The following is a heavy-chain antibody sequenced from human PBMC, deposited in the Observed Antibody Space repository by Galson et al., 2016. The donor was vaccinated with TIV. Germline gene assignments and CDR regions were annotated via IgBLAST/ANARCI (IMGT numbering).Heavy chain of an antibody. CDR2: IFYSGGT. CDR1: GDSLRSSNYF. Sequence: ETLSLTCTVSGDSLRSSNYFWAWIRQPPGKGLEWIASIFYSGGTYYNPSLKNRLTTSVDTSKNQVSLRLSAVTAADTAVYYCARHLGVGDYDNSGYPDYFDSWGQGTLVTVSS. D-gene: IGHD3-22*01. V-gene: IGHV4-39*07. CDR3: ARHLGVGDYDNSGYPDYFDS. J-gene: IGHJ4*02.